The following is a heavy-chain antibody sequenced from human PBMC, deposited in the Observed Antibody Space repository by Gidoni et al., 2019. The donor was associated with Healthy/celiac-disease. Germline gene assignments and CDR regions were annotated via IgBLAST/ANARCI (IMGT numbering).Heavy chain of an antibody. D-gene: IGHD6-13*01. Sequence: QVQLVASGGGVVQPGRSLRLSCAASGFTFSSYGMHWVRQAPGKGLEWVAVIWYDGSNKYYADSVKGRFTISRDNSKNTLYLQMNSLRAEDTAVYYCARDAAAGTNWFDPWGQGTLVTVSS. CDR2: IWYDGSNK. CDR1: GFTFSSYG. J-gene: IGHJ5*02. V-gene: IGHV3-33*01. CDR3: ARDAAAGTNWFDP.